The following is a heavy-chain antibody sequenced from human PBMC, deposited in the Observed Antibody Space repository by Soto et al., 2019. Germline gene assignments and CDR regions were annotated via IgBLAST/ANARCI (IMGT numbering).Heavy chain of an antibody. CDR2: IYHSGST. J-gene: IGHJ5*02. D-gene: IGHD1-7*01. V-gene: IGHV4-38-2*02. Sequence: PSETLSLTCAVSGYSISSGYYWGWIRQPPGKGLEWIGSIYHSGSTYYNPSLKSRVTISVDTSKNQFSLKLSSVTAADTAVYYCARDLLELRTGVSWGQGTLVTVSS. CDR3: ARDLLELRTGVS. CDR1: GYSISSGYY.